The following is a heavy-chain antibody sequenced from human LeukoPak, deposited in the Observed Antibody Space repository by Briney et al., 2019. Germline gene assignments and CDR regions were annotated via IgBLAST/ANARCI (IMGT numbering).Heavy chain of an antibody. Sequence: GSLRLSCAASGFTFSSYGMHLVRPAPGKGLGGVAFIRYDGSNKYYADSVKGRFTISRDNSKNTLYLQMNSLRAEDTAVYYCAKDDMVRGVIDYWGQGTLVTVSS. CDR1: GFTFSSYG. CDR2: IRYDGSNK. V-gene: IGHV3-30*02. J-gene: IGHJ4*02. D-gene: IGHD3-10*01. CDR3: AKDDMVRGVIDY.